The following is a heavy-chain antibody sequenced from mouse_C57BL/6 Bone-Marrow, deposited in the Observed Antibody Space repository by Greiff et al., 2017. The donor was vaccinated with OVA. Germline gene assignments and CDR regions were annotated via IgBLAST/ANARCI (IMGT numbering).Heavy chain of an antibody. CDR1: GYTFTNYW. J-gene: IGHJ4*01. CDR3: GSYCGGCALDY. Sequence: VQLVESGAELVRPGTSVKMSCKASGYTFTNYWIGWAKQRPGHGLEWIGDIYPGGGYTNYNEKFKGKATLTADKSSSTSYMQFSSLTSADSALDYLGSYCGGCALDYWGQGTSVTVSS. V-gene: IGHV1-63*01. CDR2: IYPGGGYT. D-gene: IGHD2-12*01.